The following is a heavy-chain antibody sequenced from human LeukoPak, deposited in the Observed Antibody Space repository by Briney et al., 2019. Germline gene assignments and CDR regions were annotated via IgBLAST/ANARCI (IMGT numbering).Heavy chain of an antibody. V-gene: IGHV3-53*01. CDR1: GFTVTRTS. J-gene: IGHJ3*02. D-gene: IGHD4-11*01. CDR2: VYSGGST. Sequence: PGGSLRLSCAASGFTVTRTSMTWVRQAPEKGLEWVSIVYSGGSTYHADSLKGRFTVSRDDSKNTVYLQMNNLRAEDTDMYYCARDTVDDSLDIWGQGTMVTVSS. CDR3: ARDTVDDSLDI.